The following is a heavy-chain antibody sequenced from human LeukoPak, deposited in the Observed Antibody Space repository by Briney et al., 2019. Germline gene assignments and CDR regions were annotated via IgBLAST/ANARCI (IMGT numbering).Heavy chain of an antibody. V-gene: IGHV3-23*01. CDR1: GFTFSSYP. D-gene: IGHD3-10*01. Sequence: GGSLRLSCAASGFTFSSYPMSWVRQPQGRGLEWVSAISGSGGSTYYAVSVKGRFTISRDNSKNTLYLQMNSLRAEDTAVYYCAKIPRYYYGSGTGGGYVDYWGQGTLVTVSS. CDR2: ISGSGGST. CDR3: AKIPRYYYGSGTGGGYVDY. J-gene: IGHJ4*02.